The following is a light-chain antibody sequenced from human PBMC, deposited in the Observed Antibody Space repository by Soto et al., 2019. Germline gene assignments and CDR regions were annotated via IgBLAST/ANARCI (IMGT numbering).Light chain of an antibody. CDR3: QHRNRYSQT. J-gene: IGKJ1*01. CDR1: QSIRYY. Sequence: DIQLTQSPPTLSASVGDRVTITCRASQSIRYYLAWYQQMPGKAPKLLIYGASSLQSGVPSRFSRSGSGTQFPLTISSLQPDDFATYFCQHRNRYSQTFGQGTKVEIK. CDR2: GAS. V-gene: IGKV1-5*01.